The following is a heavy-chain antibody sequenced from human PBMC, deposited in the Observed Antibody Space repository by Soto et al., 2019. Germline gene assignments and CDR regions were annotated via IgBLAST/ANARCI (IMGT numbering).Heavy chain of an antibody. D-gene: IGHD1-26*01. CDR2: FDPEDGET. Sequence: ASVKVSCKVSGYALTELSMHWVRQAPGKGLEWMGGFDPEDGETIYAQKFQGRVTMTEDTSTDTAYMELSSLRSEDTAVYYCATDLFGRSLSDSGSYSFYYYGMDVWGQGTTVTVS. J-gene: IGHJ6*02. CDR3: ATDLFGRSLSDSGSYSFYYYGMDV. V-gene: IGHV1-24*01. CDR1: GYALTELS.